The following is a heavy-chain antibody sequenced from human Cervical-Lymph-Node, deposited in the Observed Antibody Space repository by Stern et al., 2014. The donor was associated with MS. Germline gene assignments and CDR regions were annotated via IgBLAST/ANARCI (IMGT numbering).Heavy chain of an antibody. Sequence: EVQLVESGGGLVKPGGSLRLSCAASGFTFNFHSMNWVRQAPGKGLQWISSISTSGSYIYYADSVKGRFTISRDNAKNSLYLQLNSLRAEDTAVYYCARDLWSIPHTMDVWGQGTTVTVSS. CDR2: ISTSGSYI. CDR3: ARDLWSIPHTMDV. J-gene: IGHJ6*02. CDR1: GFTFNFHS. D-gene: IGHD3-3*01. V-gene: IGHV3-21*01.